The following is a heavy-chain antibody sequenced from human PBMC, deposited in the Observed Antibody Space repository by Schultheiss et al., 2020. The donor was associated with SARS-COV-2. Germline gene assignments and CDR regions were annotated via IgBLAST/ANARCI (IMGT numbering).Heavy chain of an antibody. J-gene: IGHJ6*02. CDR3: AKDYYDSSGSPYYYGMDV. CDR2: IWYDGSNK. Sequence: GESLKISCAASGFTFSSYVMHWVRQAPGKGLEWVAVIWYDGSNKYYADSVKGRFTISRDNSKNTLYLQMNSLRAEDTAVYYCAKDYYDSSGSPYYYGMDVWGQGTTVTVSS. CDR1: GFTFSSYV. D-gene: IGHD3-22*01. V-gene: IGHV3-33*06.